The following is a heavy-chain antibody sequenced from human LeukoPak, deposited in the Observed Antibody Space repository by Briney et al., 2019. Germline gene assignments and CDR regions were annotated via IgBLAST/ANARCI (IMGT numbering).Heavy chain of an antibody. Sequence: GGSLRLSCAASGFTFSNAWMSWVRHAPGKGLEWVGRIKSKTDGGTTDYAAPVKGRFTISRDDSKNTLYLQMNSLKTEDTAVYYCTTGLGVGATIGFDYWGQGTLVTVSS. CDR3: TTGLGVGATIGFDY. D-gene: IGHD1-26*01. V-gene: IGHV3-15*01. CDR2: IKSKTDGGTT. J-gene: IGHJ4*02. CDR1: GFTFSNAW.